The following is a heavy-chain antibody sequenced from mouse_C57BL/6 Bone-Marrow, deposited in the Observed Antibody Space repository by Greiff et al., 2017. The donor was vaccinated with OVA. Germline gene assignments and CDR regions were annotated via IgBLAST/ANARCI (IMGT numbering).Heavy chain of an antibody. J-gene: IGHJ4*01. D-gene: IGHD2-5*01. CDR2: ISSGSSTI. CDR1: GFTFSDYG. V-gene: IGHV5-17*01. Sequence: EVHLVESGGGLVKPGGSLKLSCAASGFTFSDYGMHWVRQAPEKGLEWVAYISSGSSTIYYADTVKGRFTISRDNAKNTLFLQMTSLRSEDTAMYYCARVTIVTPYAMDYWGQGTSVTVSS. CDR3: ARVTIVTPYAMDY.